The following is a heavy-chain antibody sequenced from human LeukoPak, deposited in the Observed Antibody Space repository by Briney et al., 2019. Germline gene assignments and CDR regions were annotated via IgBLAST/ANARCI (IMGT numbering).Heavy chain of an antibody. V-gene: IGHV4-59*01. CDR3: ARAKSSGWYEWSFDY. J-gene: IGHJ4*02. Sequence: SETLSLTCTVSGGSISSYYWSWIRQPPGKGLEWIGYIYYSGSTNYNPSLKSRVTISVDTSKNQFSLKLSSVTAADTAVYYCARAKSSGWYEWSFDYWGQGTLVTVSS. CDR1: GGSISSYY. CDR2: IYYSGST. D-gene: IGHD6-19*01.